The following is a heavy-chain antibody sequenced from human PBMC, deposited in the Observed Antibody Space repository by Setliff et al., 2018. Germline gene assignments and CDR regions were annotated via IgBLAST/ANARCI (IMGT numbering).Heavy chain of an antibody. CDR1: GDSISSGYYY. V-gene: IGHV4-61*09. D-gene: IGHD3-3*01. Sequence: PSETLSLTCTVSGDSISSGYYYWTWIRQSAGKGLERIGHFYTSGNTNYNPSLKSRVTISVDTSKNQFSLKLSSVTAADTATYYCARGGPTLTISRVLVVSSFDPWGQGSRVTVSS. J-gene: IGHJ5*02. CDR3: ARGGPTLTISRVLVVSSFDP. CDR2: FYTSGNT.